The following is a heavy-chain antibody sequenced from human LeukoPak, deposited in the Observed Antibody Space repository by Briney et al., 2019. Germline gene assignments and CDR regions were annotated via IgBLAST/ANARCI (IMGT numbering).Heavy chain of an antibody. CDR1: GGTFRSYA. Sequence: ASVKVSCKASGGTFRSYAITWVRQAPGKGLEWMGGIIPMINTPKYAQKFQGRVSITADESTSTGYMEVSSLRSEDTAVYYCAIFQGTYGDNENDYWGQGTLVTVSS. CDR3: AIFQGTYGDNENDY. D-gene: IGHD4-17*01. V-gene: IGHV1-69*01. J-gene: IGHJ4*02. CDR2: IIPMINTP.